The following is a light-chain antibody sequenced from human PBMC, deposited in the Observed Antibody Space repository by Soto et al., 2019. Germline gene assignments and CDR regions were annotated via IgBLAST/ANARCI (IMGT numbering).Light chain of an antibody. CDR2: RNT. V-gene: IGLV1-40*01. J-gene: IGLJ2*01. Sequence: QAVVTQPPSVSGAPGQRVTISCTGSSSNFGAGYDVHWYQQFPGSAPKLLISRNTVRPSGVPHRCSGSKSGTSASLAITGRQSEDEAAYYCLSHYNSRSAAVFGGGTKLTVL. CDR1: SSNFGAGYD. CDR3: LSHYNSRSAAV.